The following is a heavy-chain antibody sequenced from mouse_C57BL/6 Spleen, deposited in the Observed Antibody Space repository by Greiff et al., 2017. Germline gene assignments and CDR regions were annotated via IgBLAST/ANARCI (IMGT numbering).Heavy chain of an antibody. CDR1: GFSLTSYG. V-gene: IGHV2-2*01. J-gene: IGHJ3*01. CDR3: ARRGYGSSYGFAY. D-gene: IGHD1-1*01. CDR2: IWSGGST. Sequence: VQLQQSGPGLVQPSQSLSITCTVSGFSLTSYGVHWVRQSPGKGLEWLGVIWSGGSTDYNAAFISRLGISKDNSKSQVFFKMNSLQADDTAIYYCARRGYGSSYGFAYWGQGTLVTVSA.